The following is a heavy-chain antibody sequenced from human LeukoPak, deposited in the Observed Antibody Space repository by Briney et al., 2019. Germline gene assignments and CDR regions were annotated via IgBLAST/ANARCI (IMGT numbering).Heavy chain of an antibody. J-gene: IGHJ4*02. CDR3: AKDLAGSGSYSFDY. CDR2: ISGSGGST. D-gene: IGHD1-26*01. CDR1: GFTFSNYA. Sequence: GGSLRLSCAASGFTFSNYAMNWVRQAPGRGLEWVSAISGSGGSTYYADSVKGRFTISRDNSKNTLYLQMNSLRAEDTAVYYCAKDLAGSGSYSFDYWGQGTLVTVTS. V-gene: IGHV3-23*01.